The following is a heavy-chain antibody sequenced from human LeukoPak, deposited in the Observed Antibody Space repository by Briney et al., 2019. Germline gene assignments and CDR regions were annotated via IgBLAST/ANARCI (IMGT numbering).Heavy chain of an antibody. CDR3: ARGLYPPRGAFDI. V-gene: IGHV4-38-2*01. CDR1: GYPISSGYY. D-gene: IGHD3-16*02. J-gene: IGHJ3*02. Sequence: KPSETLSLTCAVSGYPISSGYYWGWIRQPPGKGLEWIGSIYHSGSTYYNPSLKSRVTISVDTSKNQFSLKLSSVTAADTAVYYCARGLYPPRGAFDIWGQGTMVTVSS. CDR2: IYHSGST.